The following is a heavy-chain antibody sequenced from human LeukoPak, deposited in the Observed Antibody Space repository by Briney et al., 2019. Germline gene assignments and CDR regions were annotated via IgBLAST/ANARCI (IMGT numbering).Heavy chain of an antibody. Sequence: PGSSLRLSCAASGFSFSTFVMHWVRQAPGKGLEWVGFIRGKSYGETTEYAASVKDRFSISRDDSKSVAYLQMNNLKIEDTAVYYCAALTPGVVIAVPFDPWGQGTLVAVSS. D-gene: IGHD2-15*01. CDR3: AALTPGVVIAVPFDP. CDR1: GFSFSTFV. CDR2: IRGKSYGETT. J-gene: IGHJ5*02. V-gene: IGHV3-49*04.